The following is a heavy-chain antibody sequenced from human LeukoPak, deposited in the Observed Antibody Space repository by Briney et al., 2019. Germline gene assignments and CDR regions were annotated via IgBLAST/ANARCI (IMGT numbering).Heavy chain of an antibody. Sequence: GGSLRLSCTVSGFTFSSYSMSWVRQAPGKGLEWVSSISSSSSYIYYADSVKGRFTISRDNAKNSLYLQMNSLRAEDTAVYYCARAGGELLDFDYWGQGTLVTVSS. J-gene: IGHJ4*02. CDR3: ARAGGELLDFDY. CDR1: GFTFSSYS. V-gene: IGHV3-21*01. D-gene: IGHD1-26*01. CDR2: ISSSSSYI.